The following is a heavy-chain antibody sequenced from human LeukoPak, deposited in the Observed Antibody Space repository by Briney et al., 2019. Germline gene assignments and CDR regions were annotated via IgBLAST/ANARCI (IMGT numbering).Heavy chain of an antibody. CDR2: ISGRDGST. D-gene: IGHD5-24*01. CDR3: VKDDGWVQYAN. CDR1: GFTFSSYA. V-gene: IGHV3-23*01. Sequence: GGSLRLSCAASGFTFSSYAMSWVRQAPGKGLEWVSSISGRDGSTYYADSVKGRFTISRDNSKNALYLQMNSLSAEDAAVYYCVKDDGWVQYANWGQGTLVTVSS. J-gene: IGHJ4*02.